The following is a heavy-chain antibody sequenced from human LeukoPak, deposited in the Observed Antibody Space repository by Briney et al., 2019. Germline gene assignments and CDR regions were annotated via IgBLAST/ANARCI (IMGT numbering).Heavy chain of an antibody. D-gene: IGHD4-17*01. Sequence: AGGSLRLSCAASGFTFTFYAMTWVRQAPGKGLEWVSVIYTGGSTYYADSVKGRFTISRDISKNTLYLQMNSLRAEDTAVYYCARGTVTAPDYWGQGTLVTVSS. CDR1: GFTFTFYA. CDR3: ARGTVTAPDY. V-gene: IGHV3-53*01. CDR2: IYTGGST. J-gene: IGHJ4*02.